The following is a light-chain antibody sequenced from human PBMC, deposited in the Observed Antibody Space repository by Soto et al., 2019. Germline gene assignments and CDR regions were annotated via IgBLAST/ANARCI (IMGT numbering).Light chain of an antibody. CDR2: AAS. V-gene: IGKV1-13*02. J-gene: IGKJ4*01. CDR1: QGISSA. Sequence: AIQFTQSPSSLSASVVDRVTITCRASQGISSALAWYQQKPGKAPKLLIYAASNLQSGVPSRFSGSGSGTDFSLTISSLQLEDFATYYCQQANSFPFTFGGGTKVDIK. CDR3: QQANSFPFT.